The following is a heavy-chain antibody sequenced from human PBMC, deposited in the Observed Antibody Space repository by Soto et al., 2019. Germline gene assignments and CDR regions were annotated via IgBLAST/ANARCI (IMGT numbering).Heavy chain of an antibody. CDR3: TRGYFDSGHGYDL. CDR2: IFFRDSET. CDR1: GHIFINYW. V-gene: IGHV5-51*01. Sequence: ESLTISCKGPGHIFINYWFGWVRQTPGKGLEWMGVIFFRDSETKLSPSFQGQVTFSVDKSLNTVYLQWSTLKASDSGVYYCTRGYFDSGHGYDLWGQGNQVTVSS. J-gene: IGHJ5*02. D-gene: IGHD3-9*01.